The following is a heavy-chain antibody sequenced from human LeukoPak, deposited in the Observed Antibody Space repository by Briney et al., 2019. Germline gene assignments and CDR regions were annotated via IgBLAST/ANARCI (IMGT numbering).Heavy chain of an antibody. J-gene: IGHJ4*02. D-gene: IGHD6-6*01. CDR1: GFIFSSYG. CDR3: AKDVLLDDSSSPLDY. CDR2: ISANGVST. V-gene: IGHV3-23*01. Sequence: PGGSLRLSCAASGFIFSSYGMTWVRQAPGKGLEWVSAISANGVSTYYADSVKGRFTISRENSKNTLYLRMNSLRAEDMAIYYYAKDVLLDDSSSPLDYWGQGTLVTVSS.